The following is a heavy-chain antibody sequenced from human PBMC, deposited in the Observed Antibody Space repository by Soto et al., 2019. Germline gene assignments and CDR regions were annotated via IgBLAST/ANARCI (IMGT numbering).Heavy chain of an antibody. Sequence: GGSLRLSCAASGFTFSSYAMNWVRQAPGKGLEWVSTISGSGGRTYYAESVKGRFTISRDNSKNTLYLQMNSLRAEDTSVYYCAKDLGSGSYNAFDIWGQGTMVTVSS. CDR2: ISGSGGRT. V-gene: IGHV3-23*01. CDR1: GFTFSSYA. D-gene: IGHD1-26*01. CDR3: AKDLGSGSYNAFDI. J-gene: IGHJ3*02.